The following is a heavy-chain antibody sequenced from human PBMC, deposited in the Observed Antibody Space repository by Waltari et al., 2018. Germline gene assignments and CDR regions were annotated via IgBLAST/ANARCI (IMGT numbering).Heavy chain of an antibody. V-gene: IGHV5-51*01. Sequence: EVQLVQSGAEVKKPGESLKISCKGSGYSFTSYWIGWVRQMPGKGLEWMGIIYPGDSDTRYSPSFQGQVTISADKSISTAYLQWSSLKASDTAMYYCARRKGVVAATRDAFDIWGQGTMVTVSS. CDR1: GYSFTSYW. CDR3: ARRKGVVAATRDAFDI. CDR2: IYPGDSDT. J-gene: IGHJ3*02. D-gene: IGHD2-15*01.